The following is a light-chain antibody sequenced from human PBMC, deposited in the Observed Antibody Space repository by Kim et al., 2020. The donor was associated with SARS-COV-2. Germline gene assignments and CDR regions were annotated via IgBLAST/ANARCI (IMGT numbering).Light chain of an antibody. J-gene: IGKJ2*01. CDR3: QQYYSYPYT. Sequence: DIQMTQSPCTLSASIGDRVTITCQASHTISDWLAWYQQKPGEAPKLLMYKASLVETGVPSRFSGSGSGTEFTLTIDSLQPEDLGILYCQQYYSYPYTFGQGTKLEI. V-gene: IGKV1-5*03. CDR2: KAS. CDR1: HTISDW.